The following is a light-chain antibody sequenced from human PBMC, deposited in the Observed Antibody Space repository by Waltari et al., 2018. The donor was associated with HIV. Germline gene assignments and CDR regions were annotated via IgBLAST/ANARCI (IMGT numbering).Light chain of an antibody. Sequence: QSVLTQPPSVSELPRPRVTISCPGSSSDTGTNAVNWYQQAQVKAPKPLIYYDDLLPPGVPDRFSGSTSGTSASLAISGLQSEDEADYYCAAWDDTLNGYVFGTGTKFTVL. CDR3: AAWDDTLNGYV. CDR2: YDD. CDR1: SSDTGTNA. V-gene: IGLV1-36*01. J-gene: IGLJ1*01.